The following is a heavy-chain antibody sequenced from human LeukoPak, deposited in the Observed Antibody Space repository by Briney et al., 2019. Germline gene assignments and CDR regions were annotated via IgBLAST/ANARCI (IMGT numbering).Heavy chain of an antibody. V-gene: IGHV1-18*01. Sequence: ASVKVSCKASGYTFSSYGISWVRQAPGQGLEWMGWISGYNGDTRYAQNLQGKVTVTTDTSTSTAYMELGSLRSDDTAVYYCARERRGYSYGRGDYWGQGTLVTVSS. CDR1: GYTFSSYG. J-gene: IGHJ4*02. CDR3: ARERRGYSYGRGDY. D-gene: IGHD5-18*01. CDR2: ISGYNGDT.